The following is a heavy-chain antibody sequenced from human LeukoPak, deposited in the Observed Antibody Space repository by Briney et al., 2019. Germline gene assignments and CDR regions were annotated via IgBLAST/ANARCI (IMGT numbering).Heavy chain of an antibody. CDR2: ISGSGGST. J-gene: IGHJ4*02. D-gene: IGHD4/OR15-4a*01. CDR1: GFTFSSYA. V-gene: IGHV3-23*01. CDR3: ASSLPTPRRENY. Sequence: GSLRLSCAVSGFTFSSYAMSWVRQAPGKGLEWVSAISGSGGSTYYADSVKGRFTISRDNSKNTLYLQMNSLRAEDTAVYYCASSLPTPRRENYWGQGTLVTVSS.